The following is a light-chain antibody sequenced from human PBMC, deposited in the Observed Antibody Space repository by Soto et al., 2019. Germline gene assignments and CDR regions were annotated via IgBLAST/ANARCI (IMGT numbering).Light chain of an antibody. V-gene: IGKV2-28*01. Sequence: DIVMSQSPLSLPVTPGEPASISCRSSQSLLHSNGYNYLDWYLQTPGQSPQVLISLGSNRSSGVPEWFSGSGSCTDVTLKISRVEAEDVVVYYCQQYCSSPQTFGGGTKVDIK. CDR2: LGS. CDR1: QSLLHSNGYNY. J-gene: IGKJ4*01. CDR3: QQYCSSPQT.